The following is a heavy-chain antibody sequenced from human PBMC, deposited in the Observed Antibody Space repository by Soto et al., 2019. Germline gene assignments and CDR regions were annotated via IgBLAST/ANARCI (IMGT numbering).Heavy chain of an antibody. J-gene: IGHJ5*02. D-gene: IGHD1-26*01. CDR2: ISGSGGST. V-gene: IGHV3-23*01. Sequence: PGGSLRLSCAASGFTFSSYAMSWVRQAPGKGLEWVSAISGSGGSTYYADSVKGRFTISRDNSKNTLYLQMNSLRAEDTAVYYCAEVSGNYYFRDWFGPRDPGTLVTIFS. CDR1: GFTFSSYA. CDR3: AEVSGNYYFRDWFGP.